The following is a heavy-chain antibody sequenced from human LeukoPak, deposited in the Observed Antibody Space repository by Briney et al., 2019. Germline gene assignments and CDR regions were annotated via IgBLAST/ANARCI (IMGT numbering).Heavy chain of an antibody. CDR1: GSTFSNYW. J-gene: IGHJ4*02. V-gene: IGHV3-74*01. Sequence: GGSLRLSCAASGSTFSNYWMHWVRHAPGKGLEWVSRINERATIISYADSVKGRFTISRENARNTLYLQMNSLTAEDTAVYYCVRDLILVWTPGDDFDHWGQGTLVTVSS. CDR3: VRDLILVWTPGDDFDH. CDR2: INERATII. D-gene: IGHD3-16*01.